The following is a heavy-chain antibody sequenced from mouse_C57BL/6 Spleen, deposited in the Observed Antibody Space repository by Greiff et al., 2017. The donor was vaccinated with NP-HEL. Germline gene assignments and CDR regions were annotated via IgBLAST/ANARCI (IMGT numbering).Heavy chain of an antibody. J-gene: IGHJ3*01. CDR2: ISDGGSYT. CDR1: GFTFSSYA. Sequence: EVKLVESGGGLVKPGGSLKLSCAASGFTFSSYAMSWVRQTPEKRLEWVATISDGGSYTYYPDNVKGRFTISRDNAKNNLYLQMSHLKSEDTAMYYCARDDDYDAAWFAYWGQGTLVTVSA. D-gene: IGHD2-4*01. V-gene: IGHV5-4*01. CDR3: ARDDDYDAAWFAY.